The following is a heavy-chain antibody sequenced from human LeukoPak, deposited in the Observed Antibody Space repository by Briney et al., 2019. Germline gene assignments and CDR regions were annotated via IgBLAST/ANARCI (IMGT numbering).Heavy chain of an antibody. CDR3: AKGGGYSYGYFLDY. CDR2: ISGSGGST. J-gene: IGHJ4*02. CDR1: GFTLSSYA. V-gene: IGHV3-23*01. D-gene: IGHD5-18*01. Sequence: GGSLRLSCAASGFTLSSYAMSWVRQAPGKGLEWVSAISGSGGSTYYADSVKGRFTISRDNSKNTLYLQMNSLRAEDTAVYYCAKGGGYSYGYFLDYWGQGTLVTVSS.